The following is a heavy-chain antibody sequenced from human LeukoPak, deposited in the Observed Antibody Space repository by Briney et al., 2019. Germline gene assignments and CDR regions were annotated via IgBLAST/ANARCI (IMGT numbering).Heavy chain of an antibody. CDR2: ISYDGSNK. D-gene: IGHD1-26*01. Sequence: GGSLRLSCAASGFTFSSYAMSWVRQAPGKGLEWVAVISYDGSNKYYADSVKGRFTISRDNSKNTLYLQMNSLRAEDTAVYYCAKDGGATTFYYYYMDVWGKGTTVTVSS. V-gene: IGHV3-30*18. CDR1: GFTFSSYA. J-gene: IGHJ6*03. CDR3: AKDGGATTFYYYYMDV.